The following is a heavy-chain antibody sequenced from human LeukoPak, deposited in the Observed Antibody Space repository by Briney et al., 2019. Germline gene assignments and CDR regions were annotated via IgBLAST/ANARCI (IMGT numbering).Heavy chain of an antibody. V-gene: IGHV3-48*01. J-gene: IGHJ4*02. Sequence: PGGSLRLSCAASGFIFTSYSMNWVRQAPGKGLEWISYISSSSSTIYYADSVRGRFTISGDNAKNSLYLQMNSLRAEDTAVYYCARGFHRYNYDSGAYSVYWGQGTLVTVSS. D-gene: IGHD3-22*01. CDR3: ARGFHRYNYDSGAYSVY. CDR2: ISSSSSTI. CDR1: GFIFTSYS.